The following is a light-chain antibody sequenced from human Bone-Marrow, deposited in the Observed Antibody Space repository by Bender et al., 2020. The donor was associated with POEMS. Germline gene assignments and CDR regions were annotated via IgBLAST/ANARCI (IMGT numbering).Light chain of an antibody. V-gene: IGLV1-40*01. CDR3: TSYASSSGLM. CDR2: NNS. Sequence: QSVLTQPPSVSGAPGQTVTISCTGTSSNMGAGYGVNWYQQLPGSAPKLLIYNNSNRPSGVPDRISGSKSGTSASLAITGLQAEDEAAYYCTSYASSSGLMFGGGTKLTVL. J-gene: IGLJ3*02. CDR1: SSNMGAGYG.